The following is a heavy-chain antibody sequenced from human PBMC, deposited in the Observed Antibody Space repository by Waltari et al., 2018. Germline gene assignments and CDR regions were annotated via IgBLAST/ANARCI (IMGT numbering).Heavy chain of an antibody. Sequence: QLQLQESGPGLVKPSETLSLTCTVSGGSISSSSYYWGWIRQPPGKGLEWIGSIYYSGRPYDNPSLKSRVTISVYTSKNQFSLKLSAVTAADTAVYYCARHPAMTIMLWYFDLWGRGTLVTVSS. CDR1: GGSISSSSYY. V-gene: IGHV4-39*01. J-gene: IGHJ2*01. CDR3: ARHPAMTIMLWYFDL. D-gene: IGHD2-8*01. CDR2: IYYSGRP.